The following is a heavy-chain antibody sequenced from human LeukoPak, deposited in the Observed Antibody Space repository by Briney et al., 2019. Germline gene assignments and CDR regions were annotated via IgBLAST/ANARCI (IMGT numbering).Heavy chain of an antibody. Sequence: SSGTLSLTCAVYGGSFSGYYWSWIRQPPGKGLEWIGEINHSGSTNYNPSLKSRVTISVDTSKNQFSLKLSSVTAADTAVYYCATDPAQVWGQGTLVTVSS. J-gene: IGHJ4*02. V-gene: IGHV4-34*01. CDR2: INHSGST. CDR1: GGSFSGYY. CDR3: ATDPAQV.